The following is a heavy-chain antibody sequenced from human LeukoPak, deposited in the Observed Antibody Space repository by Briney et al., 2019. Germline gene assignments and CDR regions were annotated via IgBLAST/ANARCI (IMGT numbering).Heavy chain of an antibody. CDR2: ISSSGTIM. V-gene: IGHV3-48*03. Sequence: PGGSLRLSCAASGFTFSSYEMNWVRQAPGKGLEWISYISSSGTIMNYADSVKGRFTTSRDNAKNSVYLQMNSLRAEDTAVYYCARDGYNVAFDIWGQGTMVTVSS. D-gene: IGHD1-14*01. J-gene: IGHJ3*02. CDR3: ARDGYNVAFDI. CDR1: GFTFSSYE.